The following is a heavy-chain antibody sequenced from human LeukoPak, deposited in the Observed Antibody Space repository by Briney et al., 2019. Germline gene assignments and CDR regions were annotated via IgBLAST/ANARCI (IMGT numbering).Heavy chain of an antibody. D-gene: IGHD2-15*01. CDR2: IYMSGNT. CDR1: GGSISSDIYY. CDR3: AGTRRYCSGGSCYNWFDP. J-gene: IGHJ5*02. V-gene: IGHV4-61*02. Sequence: SQSLSLTCTASGGSISSDIYYWSWIRQPAGKGLEWIGRIYMSGNTNYNLSLKRRLTISVDTSKNQFSLKMTSVNSAATAVDYCAGTRRYCSGGSCYNWFDPWGQGTLVTVSS.